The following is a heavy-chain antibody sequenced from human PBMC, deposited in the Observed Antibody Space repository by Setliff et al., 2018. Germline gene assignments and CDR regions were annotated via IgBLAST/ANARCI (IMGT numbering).Heavy chain of an antibody. V-gene: IGHV4-34*01. CDR1: GGSFSGYY. J-gene: IGHJ4*02. D-gene: IGHD2-15*01. CDR3: ARGHCSGGSCYSLNYFDY. CDR2: INHSGST. Sequence: SETLSLTCAVYGGSFSGYYWSWIRQPPGKGLEWIGEINHSGSTNYNPSLKSRVTISVDTSKNQFSLKLSSVTAADTAVYYCARGHCSGGSCYSLNYFDYWGQGTLVTVSS.